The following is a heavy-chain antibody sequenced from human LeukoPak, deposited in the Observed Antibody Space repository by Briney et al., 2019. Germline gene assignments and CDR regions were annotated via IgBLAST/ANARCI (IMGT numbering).Heavy chain of an antibody. CDR2: ISAYNGNT. Sequence: ASVKVSCKASGYTFTSYGISWVRQAPGQGLEWMGWISAYNGNTNYAQKLQGRVTMTTDTSTSTAYMELRSLRSDDTAVYYCATDRSGIWFGELTYFDYWGQGTLVTVSS. CDR3: ATDRSGIWFGELTYFDY. V-gene: IGHV1-18*01. CDR1: GYTFTSYG. D-gene: IGHD3-10*01. J-gene: IGHJ4*02.